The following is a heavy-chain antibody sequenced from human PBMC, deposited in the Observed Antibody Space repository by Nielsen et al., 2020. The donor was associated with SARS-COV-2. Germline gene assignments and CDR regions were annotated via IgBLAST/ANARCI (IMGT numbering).Heavy chain of an antibody. Sequence: GSLRLSCAVYGGSFGGYYWSWIRQPPGKGLEWIGEINHSGSTYYNPSLKSRVTISVDTSKNQFSLKLSSVTAADTAVYYCARVGPGASEVEADRTFDYWGQGTLVTVSS. CDR3: ARVGPGASEVEADRTFDY. CDR1: GGSFGGYY. J-gene: IGHJ4*02. V-gene: IGHV4-34*01. CDR2: INHSGST.